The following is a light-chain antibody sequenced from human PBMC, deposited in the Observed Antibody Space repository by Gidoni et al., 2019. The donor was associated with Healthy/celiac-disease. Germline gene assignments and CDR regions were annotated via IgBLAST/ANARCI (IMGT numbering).Light chain of an antibody. J-gene: IGLJ2*01. CDR3: QSYDSSLSGLV. CDR1: SSNIGAGYD. CDR2: GNS. V-gene: IGLV1-40*01. Sequence: QSVLTHPPPVPAAPSQRVTICCTGSSSNIGAGYDVHWYQQLPGTAPKLLIYGNSNRPSGVPDRFSGSKSGTSASLAITGLQAEDEADYYCQSYDSSLSGLVFGGGTKLTVL.